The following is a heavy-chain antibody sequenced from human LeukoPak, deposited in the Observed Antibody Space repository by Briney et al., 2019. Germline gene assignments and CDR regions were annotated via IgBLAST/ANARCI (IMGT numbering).Heavy chain of an antibody. CDR1: GFTFSNSA. V-gene: IGHV3-23*01. CDR2: ISGSGGST. J-gene: IGHJ5*02. Sequence: PGGSLRLSCAASGFTFSNSAMSWVRQAPGKGLEWVSAISGSGGSTYYADSVKGRFTISRDNSKNTVYLQMNSLRAEDTAVYYCARRSSGSYPDLWGQGTLVTVSS. D-gene: IGHD1-26*01. CDR3: ARRSSGSYPDL.